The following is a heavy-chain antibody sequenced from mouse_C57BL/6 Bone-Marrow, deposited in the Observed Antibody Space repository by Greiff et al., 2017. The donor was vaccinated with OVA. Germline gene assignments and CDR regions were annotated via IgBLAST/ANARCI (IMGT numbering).Heavy chain of an antibody. V-gene: IGHV5-9-1*02. D-gene: IGHD1-1*01. Sequence: DVQLVESGEGLVKPGGSLKLSCAASEFTFSSYAMSWVRQTPEKRLEWVAYISSGGDYIYYADTVKGRFTISRDNARNTLYLQMSSLNAEDTAMYYCTRDPDYYGSSFDYWGQGTTLTVSS. CDR2: ISSGGDYI. CDR3: TRDPDYYGSSFDY. CDR1: EFTFSSYA. J-gene: IGHJ2*01.